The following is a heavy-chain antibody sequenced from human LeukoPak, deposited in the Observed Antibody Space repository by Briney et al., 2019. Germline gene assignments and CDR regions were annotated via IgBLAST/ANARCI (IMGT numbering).Heavy chain of an antibody. CDR3: AKVGSYSSGWFGFDF. D-gene: IGHD6-19*01. CDR2: ISYDGNNK. Sequence: GRSLRLSCAASGFTFSTFGMHWVRQAPGKGLEWVTTISYDGNNKDYADSVKGRFIISRDNSNNTVHLQMNSLRAEDTAVYYCAKVGSYSSGWFGFDFWGQGTLVTVSS. CDR1: GFTFSTFG. V-gene: IGHV3-30*18. J-gene: IGHJ4*02.